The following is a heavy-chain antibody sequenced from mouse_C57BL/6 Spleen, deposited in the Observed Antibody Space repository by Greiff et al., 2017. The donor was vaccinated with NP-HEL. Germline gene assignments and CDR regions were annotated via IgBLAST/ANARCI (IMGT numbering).Heavy chain of an antibody. Sequence: VQRVESGAELVRPGASVTLSCKASGYTFTDYEMHWVKQTPVHGLEWIGAIDPETGGTAYNQKFKGKAILTADKSSSTAYMELRSLTSEDSAVYYCTRAGRLLGSDYWGQGTTLTVSS. D-gene: IGHD2-3*01. CDR3: TRAGRLLGSDY. CDR2: IDPETGGT. V-gene: IGHV1-15*01. J-gene: IGHJ2*01. CDR1: GYTFTDYE.